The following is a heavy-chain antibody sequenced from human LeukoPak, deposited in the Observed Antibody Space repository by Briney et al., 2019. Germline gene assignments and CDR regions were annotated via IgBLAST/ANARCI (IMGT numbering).Heavy chain of an antibody. V-gene: IGHV6-1*01. Sequence: SQTLSLTCVISGDSVSSNSAAGSWIRQSPSRGLEWLGRTYYRSKWYNDYAVSVKSRMTITPDTSKNQFSLHLNSVTPEDTAVYYCARDPTAYEDGWFDPWGQGTLVTVSS. J-gene: IGHJ5*02. CDR1: GDSVSSNSAA. D-gene: IGHD3-16*01. CDR2: TYYRSKWYN. CDR3: ARDPTAYEDGWFDP.